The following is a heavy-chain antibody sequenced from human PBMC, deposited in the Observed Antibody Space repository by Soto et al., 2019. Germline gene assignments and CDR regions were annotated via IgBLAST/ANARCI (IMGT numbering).Heavy chain of an antibody. D-gene: IGHD5-18*01. V-gene: IGHV3-11*06. J-gene: IGHJ3*02. CDR3: AREGDTAMVGAFDI. CDR2: ISSSSSYT. Sequence: GGSLRLSCAASGFTFSDYYMSWIRQAPGKGLEWVSYISSSSSYTNYADSVKGRFTISRDNAKNSLYLQMNSLRAEDMAVYYCAREGDTAMVGAFDIWGQGTMVTVSS. CDR1: GFTFSDYY.